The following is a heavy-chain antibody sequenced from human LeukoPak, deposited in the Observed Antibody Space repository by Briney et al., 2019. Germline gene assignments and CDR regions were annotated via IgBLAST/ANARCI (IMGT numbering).Heavy chain of an antibody. CDR2: INHSGST. V-gene: IGHV4-34*01. Sequence: SSETLSLTCAVYGGSFSGYYWSWIRQPPGKGLEWIGEINHSGSTNYNPSLKSRVTISVDTSKKQFSQKQSSVTAADTAVYYCATLYYYDSSVWGQGTLVTVSS. CDR1: GGSFSGYY. J-gene: IGHJ4*02. D-gene: IGHD3-22*01. CDR3: ATLYYYDSSV.